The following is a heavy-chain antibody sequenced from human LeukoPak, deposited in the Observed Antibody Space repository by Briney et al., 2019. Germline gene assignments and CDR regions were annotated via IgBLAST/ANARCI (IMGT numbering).Heavy chain of an antibody. CDR3: AVGITVAANDAFDI. V-gene: IGHV1-2*06. D-gene: IGHD6-19*01. Sequence: ASVKVSCKASGYTFTGYHMHWVRQAPGQGLEWMGRINPSSGGTNYAQKFQGRVTMTRDTSISTAYMEMSRLRSDDTAVYYRAVGITVAANDAFDIWGQGTMVTVSS. J-gene: IGHJ3*02. CDR2: INPSSGGT. CDR1: GYTFTGYH.